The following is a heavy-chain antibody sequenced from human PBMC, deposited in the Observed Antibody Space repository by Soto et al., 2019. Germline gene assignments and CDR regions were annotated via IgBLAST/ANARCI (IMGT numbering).Heavy chain of an antibody. CDR3: ACDSWYSSSWLSAPSAFDI. J-gene: IGHJ3*02. Sequence: QVQLQESGPGLVKPSQTLSLTCTVSGGSISSGDYYWGWIRQPPGKGLEWIGYIYYSGSTYYNPSLESRVNISVDTSNNQFSLKLSSVTAADTAVYSCACDSWYSSSWLSAPSAFDIWGQGTMVTVSS. D-gene: IGHD6-13*01. CDR2: IYYSGST. CDR1: GGSISSGDYY. V-gene: IGHV4-30-4*01.